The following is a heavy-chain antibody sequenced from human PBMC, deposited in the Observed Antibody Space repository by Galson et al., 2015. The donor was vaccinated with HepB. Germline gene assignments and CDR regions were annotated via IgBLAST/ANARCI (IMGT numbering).Heavy chain of an antibody. CDR3: AKVRLTGIESRGYFES. D-gene: IGHD1-1*01. Sequence: SLRLSCAASGFTFSSYGMHWVRQAPGKGLEWVAVISYDGSNKYYADSVKGRFTISRDNSKNTLYPQMNSLRVADTAVYYCAKVRLTGIESRGYFESWGQGTLVTVSS. V-gene: IGHV3-30*18. CDR2: ISYDGSNK. CDR1: GFTFSSYG. J-gene: IGHJ4*02.